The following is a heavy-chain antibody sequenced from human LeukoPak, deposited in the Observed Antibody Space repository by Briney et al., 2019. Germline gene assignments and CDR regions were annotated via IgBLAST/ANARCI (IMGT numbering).Heavy chain of an antibody. Sequence: ASVKVSCKASGYSFFTYEINWVRQATGQGLEWMGWVNPDSGNTRYAQNFQGRVTITRNTSMTTVFMELSSLRSDDTAVYYCASLGGGYSYWGQGTLVTVSS. CDR3: ASLGGGYSY. J-gene: IGHJ4*02. CDR1: GYSFFTYE. D-gene: IGHD1-26*01. CDR2: VNPDSGNT. V-gene: IGHV1-8*03.